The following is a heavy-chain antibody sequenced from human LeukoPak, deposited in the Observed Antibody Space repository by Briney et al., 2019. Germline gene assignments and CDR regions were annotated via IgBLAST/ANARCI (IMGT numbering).Heavy chain of an antibody. CDR3: ARRYCSSTSCFRTNWSDP. Sequence: GESLKISCKGSGYSFTSYWIGWVRQMPGKGLEWMGIIYPGDSDTRYSPSFQGQVTISADKSISTAYLQWSSLKASDTAMYYCARRYCSSTSCFRTNWSDPWGQGTLVTVCS. CDR1: GYSFTSYW. D-gene: IGHD2-2*01. V-gene: IGHV5-51*01. J-gene: IGHJ5*02. CDR2: IYPGDSDT.